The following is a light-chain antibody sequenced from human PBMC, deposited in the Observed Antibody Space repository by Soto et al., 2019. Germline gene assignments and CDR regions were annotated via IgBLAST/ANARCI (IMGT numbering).Light chain of an antibody. Sequence: DIVMTQSPDSLSVSVGERATINCKSSQSVLNSSNNKNYLAWYQQKPGQAPRLLIYDASNRATGIPARFSGSGSGTDFTLTISSLEPEDFAVYYCHQRSNWFLTFGQGTRLEIK. CDR3: HQRSNWFLT. V-gene: IGKV3-11*01. CDR2: DAS. CDR1: QSVLNSSNNKNY. J-gene: IGKJ5*01.